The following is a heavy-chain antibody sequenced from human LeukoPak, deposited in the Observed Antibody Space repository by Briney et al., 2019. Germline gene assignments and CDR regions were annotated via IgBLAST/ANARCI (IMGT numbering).Heavy chain of an antibody. J-gene: IGHJ1*01. CDR2: IYYSGST. V-gene: IGHV4-39*01. Sequence: SETLSLTCTVSGGSISSSSYYWGWIRQPPGKGLEWIGSIYYSGSTYYNPSLKSRVTISVDTSKNQFSLKLSSVTAADTAVYYCARTALRAAAWHTRYFQHWGQGTLVTVSS. CDR1: GGSISSSSYY. D-gene: IGHD6-13*01. CDR3: ARTALRAAAWHTRYFQH.